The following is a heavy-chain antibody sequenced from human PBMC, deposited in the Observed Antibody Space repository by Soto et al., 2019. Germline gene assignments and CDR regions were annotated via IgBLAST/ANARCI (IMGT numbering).Heavy chain of an antibody. D-gene: IGHD6-6*01. Sequence: QVQLVQSGAEVKKPGASVKLSCKASGYTFTTYAISWVRQAPGQGLEWMGWLRTYDGHTDYAQNLQGRVTMTTDTSTNPAYMELRSLRSDDTAVYYCARDRLHTSSSITFDYWGQGALVTVSS. CDR1: GYTFTTYA. CDR2: LRTYDGHT. CDR3: ARDRLHTSSSITFDY. J-gene: IGHJ4*02. V-gene: IGHV1-18*01.